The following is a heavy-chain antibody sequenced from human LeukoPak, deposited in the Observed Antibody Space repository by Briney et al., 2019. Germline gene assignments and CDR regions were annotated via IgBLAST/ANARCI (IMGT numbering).Heavy chain of an antibody. J-gene: IGHJ4*02. V-gene: IGHV1-2*02. D-gene: IGHD6-13*01. CDR1: GYIFSDYY. CDR3: ARGAEAETSPLDF. CDR2: INPKSGAA. Sequence: EASVKVSCKASGYIFSDYYMHWVRQAPGQGHEWLGWINPKSGAADYAQQFRGRVTMTRDTSINTDYMEMKRVTSDDTAVYYCARGAEAETSPLDFWGQGTLVTVSS.